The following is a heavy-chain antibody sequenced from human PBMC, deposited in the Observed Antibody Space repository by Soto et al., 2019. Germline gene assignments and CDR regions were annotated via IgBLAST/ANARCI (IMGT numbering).Heavy chain of an antibody. CDR2: IYSGGST. J-gene: IGHJ4*02. V-gene: IGHV3-66*04. CDR1: GFTFSSYA. Sequence: GGSLRLSCAASGFTFSSYAMSWVCQAPGKGLEWVAVIYSGGSTYYADSVKARFTISRDNSKNTLSLQMNSLRAEDTAVYYCAKLDTDYGNFFDYWGQGTLVTVSS. D-gene: IGHD4-17*01. CDR3: AKLDTDYGNFFDY.